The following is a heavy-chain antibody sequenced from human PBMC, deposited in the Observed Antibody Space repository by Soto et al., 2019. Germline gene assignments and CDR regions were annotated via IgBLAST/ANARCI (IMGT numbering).Heavy chain of an antibody. CDR2: TYYNGNA. V-gene: IGHV4-39*01. Sequence: ASETLSLTCNVSGGSIDRSNYYWDWLRQPPGKGLEWIGTTYYNGNAYYNPSLKSRVSMSVDTSKNQFSLKLVSVTAADTAVYYCARPGGSGWFYFDSWGQGSQVTVSS. CDR3: ARPGGSGWFYFDS. J-gene: IGHJ4*02. D-gene: IGHD6-13*01. CDR1: GGSIDRSNYY.